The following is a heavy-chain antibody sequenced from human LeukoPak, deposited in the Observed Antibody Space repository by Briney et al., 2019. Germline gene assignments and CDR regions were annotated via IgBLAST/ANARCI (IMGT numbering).Heavy chain of an antibody. CDR2: IWYDGSDK. J-gene: IGHJ3*02. CDR3: ARACDAFDI. Sequence: GRSLRLSCAASGFTFSSYGMHWVRQAPGKGLEWVAVIWYDGSDKYYTDSVKGRFTISRDNSKNTLFLQMNSLRAEDTATYYCARACDAFDIWGQGTMVTVSS. V-gene: IGHV3-33*01. CDR1: GFTFSSYG.